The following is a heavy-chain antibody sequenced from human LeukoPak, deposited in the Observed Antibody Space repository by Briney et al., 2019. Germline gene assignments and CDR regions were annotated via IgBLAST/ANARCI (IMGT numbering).Heavy chain of an antibody. V-gene: IGHV4-4*07. D-gene: IGHD2-21*02. CDR1: RGSISSYY. CDR2: IYTSGST. J-gene: IGHJ3*02. Sequence: PSETLSLTCTVSRGSISSYYWSWIRQPAGKGLEWIGRIYTSGSTNYNPSLKSRVTMSVDTSKNQFSLKLSSVTAADTAVYYCARDCGGDCYHPRPNDAFDIWGQGTMVTVSS. CDR3: ARDCGGDCYHPRPNDAFDI.